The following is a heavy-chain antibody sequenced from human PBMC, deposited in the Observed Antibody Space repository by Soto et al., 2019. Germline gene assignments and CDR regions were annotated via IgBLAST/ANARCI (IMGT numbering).Heavy chain of an antibody. CDR2: IYYSGST. CDR1: GGSISSSSYY. Sequence: SETLSLTCPVSGGSISSSSYYWGWIRQPPGKGLEWIGSIYYSGSTYYNPSLKSRVTISVDTSKNQFSLKLSSVTAADTAVYYCARQDDYSNYFDYWGQGTLVTVSS. D-gene: IGHD4-4*01. V-gene: IGHV4-39*01. CDR3: ARQDDYSNYFDY. J-gene: IGHJ4*02.